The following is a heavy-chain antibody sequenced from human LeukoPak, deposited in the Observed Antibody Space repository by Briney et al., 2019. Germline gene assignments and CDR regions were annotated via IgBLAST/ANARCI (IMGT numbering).Heavy chain of an antibody. CDR3: AKDMWF. Sequence: GGSLRLSCAASGFTFSSYAMSWVRQTPGKGLEWVSSIGGSGFTTYYADSVKGRFTISRDNSKNTLYLQMNGLRAEDTAVYYCAKDMWFGGRGTLVTVSS. J-gene: IGHJ4*02. D-gene: IGHD3-10*01. V-gene: IGHV3-23*01. CDR1: GFTFSSYA. CDR2: IGGSGFTT.